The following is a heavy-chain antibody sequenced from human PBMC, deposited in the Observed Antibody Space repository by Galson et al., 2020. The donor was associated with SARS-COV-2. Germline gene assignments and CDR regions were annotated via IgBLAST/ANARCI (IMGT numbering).Heavy chain of an antibody. CDR1: GFTFSDYY. D-gene: IGHD3-22*01. CDR2: ISSSGSTI. V-gene: IGHV3-11*04. J-gene: IGHJ4*02. CDR3: ARDQYYYDSSGESFYY. Sequence: GESLKISCAASGFTFSDYYMSWIRQAPGKGLAWVSYISSSGSTIYYADSVKGRFTISRDNAKNSLYLQMNSLRAEDTAVYYCARDQYYYDSSGESFYYWGQGTLVTVSS.